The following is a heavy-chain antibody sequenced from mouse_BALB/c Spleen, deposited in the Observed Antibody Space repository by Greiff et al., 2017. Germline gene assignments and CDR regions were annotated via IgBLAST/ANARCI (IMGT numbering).Heavy chain of an antibody. CDR2: ISYSGST. J-gene: IGHJ1*01. CDR3: ARANWDWYFDV. CDR1: GYSITSDYA. V-gene: IGHV3-2*02. D-gene: IGHD4-1*01. Sequence: EVQLQQSGPGLVKPSQSLSLTCTVTGYSITSDYAWNWIRQFPGNKLEWMGYISYSGSTSYNPSLKSRISITRDTSKNQFFLQLNSVTTEDTATYYCARANWDWYFDVWGAGTTVTVSS.